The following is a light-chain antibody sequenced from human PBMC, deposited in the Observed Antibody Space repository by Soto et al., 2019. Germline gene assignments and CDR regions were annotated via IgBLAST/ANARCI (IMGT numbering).Light chain of an antibody. CDR3: VYYGSLPWT. Sequence: EIVLTQSPGTLSLSPGERGTLSCRASQSVSSNYLAWYQQKPGQAPRLLIYSAFSRATGIPDRFSGSGSGTGFALAISRLEPEDCAVDYCVYYGSLPWTCGQGTKVEVK. V-gene: IGKV3-20*01. CDR1: QSVSSNY. J-gene: IGKJ1*01. CDR2: SAF.